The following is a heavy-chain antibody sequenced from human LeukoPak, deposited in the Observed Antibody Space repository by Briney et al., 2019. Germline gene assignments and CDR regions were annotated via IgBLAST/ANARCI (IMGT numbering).Heavy chain of an antibody. V-gene: IGHV4-4*07. Sequence: SETLSLTCTVSGGSISSYYWSWIRQPAGKGLEWIGRIYTSGSTNYNPSLKSRVTISVDRSKNQFSLKLSSVTAADTAVYYCARVGASGEIDYWGQGTLVTVSS. D-gene: IGHD3-10*01. CDR1: GGSISSYY. CDR2: IYTSGST. CDR3: ARVGASGEIDY. J-gene: IGHJ4*02.